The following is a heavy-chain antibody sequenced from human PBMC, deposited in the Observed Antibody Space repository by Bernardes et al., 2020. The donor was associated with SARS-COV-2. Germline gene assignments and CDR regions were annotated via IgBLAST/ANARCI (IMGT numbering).Heavy chain of an antibody. CDR1: GGSISTYY. V-gene: IGHV4-59*07. CDR3: ARGSTGWLHFDF. D-gene: IGHD6-19*01. Sequence: SDTLSLSCTVSGGSISTYYWSWIRQPPGKGLEWIGYISYSGSTNYNPSLKSRVTISVDTSKNQFSLKLSSVTAADTAVYYCARGSTGWLHFDFWGQGTLVTVSS. CDR2: ISYSGST. J-gene: IGHJ4*02.